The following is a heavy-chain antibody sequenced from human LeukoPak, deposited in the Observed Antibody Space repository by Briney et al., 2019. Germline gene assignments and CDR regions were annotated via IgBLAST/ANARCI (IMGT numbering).Heavy chain of an antibody. Sequence: GASVKVSCKASGYTFTSYGISWVRQAPGQGLEWMGWISAYNGNTNYAQKLQGRVTMTTDTSTSTAYMELRSLRSDDTAVYYCARDPEAAAVGDAFDIWGQGTMVTVSS. D-gene: IGHD6-13*01. CDR1: GYTFTSYG. J-gene: IGHJ3*02. V-gene: IGHV1-18*01. CDR3: ARDPEAAAVGDAFDI. CDR2: ISAYNGNT.